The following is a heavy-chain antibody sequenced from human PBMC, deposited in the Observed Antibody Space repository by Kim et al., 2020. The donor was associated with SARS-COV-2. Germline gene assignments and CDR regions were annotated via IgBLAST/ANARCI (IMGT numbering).Heavy chain of an antibody. CDR2: FYYTGTM. CDR1: GGSFSTSSYY. Sequence: SETLSLTCTVSGGSFSTSSYYWDWIRQPPGKGLEWIGGFYYTGTMYFNPSLKSRVTISVDTSKKQFSLKLTSVTAADTAVYYCAGRRRGDGSPGYWGQGT. D-gene: IGHD3-16*01. V-gene: IGHV4-39*01. CDR3: AGRRRGDGSPGY. J-gene: IGHJ4*03.